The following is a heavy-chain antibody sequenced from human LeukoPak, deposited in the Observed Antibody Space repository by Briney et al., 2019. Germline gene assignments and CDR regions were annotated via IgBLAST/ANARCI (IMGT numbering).Heavy chain of an antibody. CDR1: GYTFTCYA. CDR2: IIPILGIA. D-gene: IGHD6-6*01. V-gene: IGHV1-69*04. Sequence: ASVKVSCKASGYTFTCYAIIWVRQAPGQGLEWMGRIIPILGIANYAQKFQGRVTITADKSTSTAYMELSSLRSEDTAVYYCARDPPGYSSSSGDYWGQGTLVTVSS. CDR3: ARDPPGYSSSSGDY. J-gene: IGHJ4*02.